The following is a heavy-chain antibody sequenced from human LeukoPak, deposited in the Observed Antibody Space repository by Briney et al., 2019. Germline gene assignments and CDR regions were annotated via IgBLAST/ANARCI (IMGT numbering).Heavy chain of an antibody. Sequence: SETLSLTCTVSGGSISSYYWSWIRQPPGKGLEWIGYIYHSGSTYYNPSLKSRVTISVDTSKNQFSLKLSSVTAADTAVYYCARVWYSSGWYETGYYYGMDVWGQGTTVTVSS. D-gene: IGHD6-19*01. CDR3: ARVWYSSGWYETGYYYGMDV. V-gene: IGHV4-59*01. CDR1: GGSISSYY. CDR2: IYHSGST. J-gene: IGHJ6*02.